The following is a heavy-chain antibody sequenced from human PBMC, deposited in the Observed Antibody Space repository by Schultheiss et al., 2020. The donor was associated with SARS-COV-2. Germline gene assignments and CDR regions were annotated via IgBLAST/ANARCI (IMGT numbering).Heavy chain of an antibody. CDR2: INHSGST. V-gene: IGHV4-38-2*01. CDR1: GYSMNSDYF. CDR3: ARWPTNYYDSSGYVRPVDY. Sequence: SETLSLTCAVSGYSMNSDYFWAWIRQSPGKGLEWIGEINHSGSTNYNPSLKSRVTISVDTSKNQFSLKLSSVTAADTAVYYCARWPTNYYDSSGYVRPVDYWGQGTLVTVSS. J-gene: IGHJ4*02. D-gene: IGHD3-22*01.